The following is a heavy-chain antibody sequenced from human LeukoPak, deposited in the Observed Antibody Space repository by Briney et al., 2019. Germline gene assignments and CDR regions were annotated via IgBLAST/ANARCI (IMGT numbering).Heavy chain of an antibody. D-gene: IGHD3-10*01. CDR1: GESFSDYY. Sequence: PSETLSLTCAVYGESFSDYYWSWIRQSPGKGLEWIGEINHGGSASYNPALKSRVTLSVDTSKNQFSLKLSSVTAADTAVYYCARGGYYGSGNDFRFDPWGQGTLVTVSS. CDR3: ARGGYYGSGNDFRFDP. V-gene: IGHV4-34*01. J-gene: IGHJ5*02. CDR2: INHGGSA.